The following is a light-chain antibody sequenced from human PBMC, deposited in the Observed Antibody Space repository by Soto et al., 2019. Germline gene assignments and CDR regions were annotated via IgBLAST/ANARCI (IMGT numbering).Light chain of an antibody. CDR1: QSVSNSY. Sequence: EIVLTQSPGTLSMSPGERATLSCRASQSVSNSYVAWYQQKPGQAPRVLIYAASSRATGIPDRFSGSGSGTDFTLTISRLEPEDVAVYYCQQYSSSPLTFGGGTRVEIK. V-gene: IGKV3-20*01. CDR2: AAS. J-gene: IGKJ4*01. CDR3: QQYSSSPLT.